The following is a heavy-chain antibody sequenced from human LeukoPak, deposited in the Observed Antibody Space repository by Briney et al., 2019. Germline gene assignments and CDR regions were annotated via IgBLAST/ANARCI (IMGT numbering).Heavy chain of an antibody. CDR2: IKQDGSEK. CDR3: AKDLASGSYYKDY. J-gene: IGHJ4*02. CDR1: GFTFSTYW. V-gene: IGHV3-7*03. Sequence: SGGSLRLSCAASGFTFSTYWMSWVRQAPGKGLEWVANIKQDGSEKYYLDSVKGRFTISRDNAKNSLYLQMNSLRAEDTAVYYCAKDLASGSYYKDYWGQGTLVTVSS. D-gene: IGHD1-26*01.